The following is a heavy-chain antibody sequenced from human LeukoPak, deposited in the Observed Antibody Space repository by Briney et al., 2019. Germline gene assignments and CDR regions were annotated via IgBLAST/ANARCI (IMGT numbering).Heavy chain of an antibody. J-gene: IGHJ4*02. CDR1: GYTFTGYY. CDR2: ISAYNGNT. CDR3: ARTFFSGSYYADDWGYFDY. Sequence: ASVKVSCKASGYTFTGYYMHWVRQAPGQGLEWMGWISAYNGNTNYAQKLQGRVTMTTDTSTSTAYMELRSLRSDDTAVYYCARTFFSGSYYADDWGYFDYWGQGTLVTVSS. D-gene: IGHD1-26*01. V-gene: IGHV1-18*04.